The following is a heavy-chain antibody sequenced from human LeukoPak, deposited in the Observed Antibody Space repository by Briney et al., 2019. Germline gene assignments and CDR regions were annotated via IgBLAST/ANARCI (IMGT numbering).Heavy chain of an antibody. V-gene: IGHV4-39*07. CDR1: GGSISSSTYY. J-gene: IGHJ4*02. D-gene: IGHD3-9*01. CDR2: IYYSGST. CDR3: ATSYYDILTPALLDY. Sequence: SETLSLTCTVSGGSISSSTYYWGWIRQPPEKGLEWIGSIYYSGSTYYNPSLKSRVTISVDASKNQFSLELSSVTAADTAVYYCATSYYDILTPALLDYWGQGTLVTVSS.